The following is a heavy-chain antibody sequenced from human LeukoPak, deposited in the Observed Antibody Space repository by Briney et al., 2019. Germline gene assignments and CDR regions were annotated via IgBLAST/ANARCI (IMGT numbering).Heavy chain of an antibody. CDR3: ARHLRWLLGSGSYYFDY. CDR1: GGSISSGSYY. J-gene: IGHJ4*02. Sequence: SETLSLTCTVSGGSISSGSYYWSWIRQPAGKGLEWIGRIYTSGSTNYNPSLKSRVTISVDTSKNQFSLKLSSVTAADTAVYYCARHLRWLLGSGSYYFDYWGQGTLVTVSS. D-gene: IGHD3-10*01. CDR2: IYTSGST. V-gene: IGHV4-61*02.